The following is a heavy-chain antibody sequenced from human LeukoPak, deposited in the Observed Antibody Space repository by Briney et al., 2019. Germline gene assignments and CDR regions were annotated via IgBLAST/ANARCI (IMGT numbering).Heavy chain of an antibody. J-gene: IGHJ4*02. D-gene: IGHD1-26*01. V-gene: IGHV1-69*01. CDR2: IIPIFGTA. CDR3: ARVVLGVVGDVGAYDY. Sequence: ASVKVSCKASGGTFSSYAISWVRQAPGQGLEWMGGIIPIFGTANYAQKFQGRVTITADESTSTAYMELSSLRSEDTAVYYCARVVLGVVGDVGAYDYWGQGTLVTVSS. CDR1: GGTFSSYA.